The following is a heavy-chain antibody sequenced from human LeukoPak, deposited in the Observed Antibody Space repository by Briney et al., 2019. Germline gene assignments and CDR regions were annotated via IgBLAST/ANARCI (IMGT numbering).Heavy chain of an antibody. V-gene: IGHV3-48*04. J-gene: IGHJ6*03. Sequence: GGSLRLSCAASGFTFSDYSMNWVRQAPGKGLEWVSYISSSGSTIYYADSVKGRFTISRDNAKNSLYLQMNSLRAEDTAVYYCARDRGSYYYYMDVWGKGTTVTVSS. D-gene: IGHD1-26*01. CDR2: ISSSGSTI. CDR3: ARDRGSYYYYMDV. CDR1: GFTFSDYS.